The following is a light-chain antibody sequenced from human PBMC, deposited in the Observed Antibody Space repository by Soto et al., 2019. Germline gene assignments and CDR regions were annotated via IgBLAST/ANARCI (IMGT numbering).Light chain of an antibody. CDR3: QQYQSLPFT. Sequence: EIVMTQSPATLSVSPGERATLSCRASQSVSSNLAWYQQKPGQAPRLLIYGASTRATGIPARFSGSGSGTEFTLTISSLQSEDFAVYYCQQYQSLPFTFGPGTKVHIK. V-gene: IGKV3-15*01. J-gene: IGKJ3*01. CDR1: QSVSSN. CDR2: GAS.